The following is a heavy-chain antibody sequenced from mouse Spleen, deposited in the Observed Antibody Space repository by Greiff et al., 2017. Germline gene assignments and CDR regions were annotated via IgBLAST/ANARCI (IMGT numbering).Heavy chain of an antibody. J-gene: IGHJ2*01. V-gene: IGHV1-53*01. CDR1: GYTFTSYW. CDR2: INPSTGGT. D-gene: IGHD1-1*01. CDR3: ARITTVVATDFDY. Sequence: VKLQESGTELVKPGASVKLSCKASGYTFTSYWMHWVKQRPGQGLEWIGNINPSTGGTNYNEKFKSKATLTVDKSSSTAYMQLSSLTSEESAVYYCARITTVVATDFDYWGQGTTLTVSS.